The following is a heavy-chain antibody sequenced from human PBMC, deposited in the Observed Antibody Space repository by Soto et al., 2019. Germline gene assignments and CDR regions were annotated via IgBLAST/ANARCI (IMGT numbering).Heavy chain of an antibody. J-gene: IGHJ6*02. D-gene: IGHD2-2*01. CDR3: AREDRDRETGLVPAAIDAMDV. V-gene: IGHV1-69*08. CDR2: IIPIFGIP. CDR1: GGTFSRYS. Sequence: QVQLVQSGAEVKKPGSSVKVSCKASGGTFSRYSITWVRQAPGHGLEWIGRIIPIFGIPSYAQKFQGRVTITADESTSTAYMELSSLRSDDTAVYYCAREDRDRETGLVPAAIDAMDVGGQGTTVTVSS.